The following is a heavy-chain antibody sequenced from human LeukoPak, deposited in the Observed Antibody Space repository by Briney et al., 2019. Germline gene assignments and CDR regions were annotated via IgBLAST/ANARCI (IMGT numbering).Heavy chain of an antibody. V-gene: IGHV1-46*01. Sequence: GASVKVSCKASGYTFTSYQIHWVRQAPGQGLEWMGIINPGGGSTNYAQRFQGRATMTRDMSTSTVYMELSSLRSDDAAVYYCVRGWVITMVRGLAGNYYFDYWGQGTLVTVSS. D-gene: IGHD3-10*01. CDR1: GYTFTSYQ. CDR3: VRGWVITMVRGLAGNYYFDY. CDR2: INPGGGST. J-gene: IGHJ4*02.